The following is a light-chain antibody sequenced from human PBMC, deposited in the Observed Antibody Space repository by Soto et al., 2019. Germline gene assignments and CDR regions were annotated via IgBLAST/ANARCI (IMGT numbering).Light chain of an antibody. J-gene: IGKJ1*01. CDR3: QQYNTQLWT. Sequence: DIPMTQSPSTLSASVGDRVTITCRASQSISSWLAWYQQKPGKAPKLLIYKASSLESGVPSRFSGSGSGTEFTLTISALQPDDFATYYCQQYNTQLWTFGQGTKVEIK. CDR1: QSISSW. CDR2: KAS. V-gene: IGKV1-5*03.